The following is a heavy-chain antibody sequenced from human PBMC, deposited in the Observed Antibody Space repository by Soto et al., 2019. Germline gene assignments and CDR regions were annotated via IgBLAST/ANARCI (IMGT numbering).Heavy chain of an antibody. Sequence: SETLSLTCTVSGGSISSGGYYWSWIRQHPGKGLEWIGYIYFSGNTYYNPSLKSRVTISVDTSKNQFSLKLTSVTAADTAVYYCAREDRGGVAVAGDFEYWGQGILVTVSS. V-gene: IGHV4-31*03. CDR2: IYFSGNT. D-gene: IGHD6-19*01. J-gene: IGHJ4*02. CDR1: GGSISSGGYY. CDR3: AREDRGGVAVAGDFEY.